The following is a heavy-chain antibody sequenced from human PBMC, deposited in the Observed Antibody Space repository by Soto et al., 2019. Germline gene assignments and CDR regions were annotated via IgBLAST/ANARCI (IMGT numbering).Heavy chain of an antibody. CDR3: ASAAEYDFWSGYSGNAFDI. J-gene: IGHJ3*02. CDR2: INHSGST. D-gene: IGHD3-3*01. CDR1: GGSISGYY. V-gene: IGHV4-34*01. Sequence: SETLSLTRAVCGGSISGYYWSWIRQPPGKGLEWIGEINHSGSTNYNPSLKSRVTISVDTSKNQFSLKLSSVTAADTAVYYCASAAEYDFWSGYSGNAFDIWGQGTMVT.